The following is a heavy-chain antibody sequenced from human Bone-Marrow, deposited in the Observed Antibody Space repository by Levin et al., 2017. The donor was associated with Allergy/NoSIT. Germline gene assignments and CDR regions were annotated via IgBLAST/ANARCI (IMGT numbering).Heavy chain of an antibody. CDR3: ARGKNSGDI. V-gene: IGHV3-74*01. CDR2: INSDGSTT. Sequence: ASETLSLTCAASGFIFSSYWMHWVRQAPGKGLVWVSRINSDGSTTSYADSVKGRFTISRDNAKNTLYLQMNSLRAEDTAVYYCARGKNSGDIWGQGTMVTVSS. J-gene: IGHJ3*02. CDR1: GFIFSSYW. D-gene: IGHD6-19*01.